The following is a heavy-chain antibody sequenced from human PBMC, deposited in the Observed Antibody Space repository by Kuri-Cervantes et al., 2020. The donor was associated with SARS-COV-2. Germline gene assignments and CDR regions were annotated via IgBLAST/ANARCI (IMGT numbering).Heavy chain of an antibody. V-gene: IGHV1-2*02. CDR1: GYTFTSYG. D-gene: IGHD2-2*01. J-gene: IGHJ4*02. CDR3: ATPPIYCSSTRCFDY. CDR2: INPNSGGT. Sequence: ASVKVSCKASGYTFTSYGISWVRQAPGQGLEWMGWINPNSGGTNYAQKFQGRVTMTRDTSISTAYMELSRLRSDDTAVYYCATPPIYCSSTRCFDYGGQGTLVTVSS.